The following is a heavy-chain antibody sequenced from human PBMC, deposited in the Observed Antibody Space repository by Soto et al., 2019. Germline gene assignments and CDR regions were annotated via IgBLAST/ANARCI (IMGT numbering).Heavy chain of an antibody. J-gene: IGHJ4*02. Sequence: EVQLVETGGGLIQPGGSLRLSCAASGFTLSSNYMSWVRQAPGKGLEWVSVFYSGGSTYYADSVKGRFTISRDNSKNTLYRQMNSLRAEDTALYYCARVSTTAKTFEFWGQGTLVTVSS. CDR1: GFTLSSNY. CDR2: FYSGGST. CDR3: ARVSTTAKTFEF. D-gene: IGHD4-17*01. V-gene: IGHV3-53*02.